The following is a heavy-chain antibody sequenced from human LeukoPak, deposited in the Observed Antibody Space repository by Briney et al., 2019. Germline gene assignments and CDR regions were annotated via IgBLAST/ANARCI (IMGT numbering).Heavy chain of an antibody. J-gene: IGHJ4*02. D-gene: IGHD6-13*01. V-gene: IGHV1-58*02. CDR3: AAGDYSRIYYFDY. Sequence: GTSVKVSCKASGFTFTSSAMQWVRQARGQRLEWIGWIDVGSGNTNYAQKFQERVTITRDMSTSTAYIELSSLRSEDTAVYYCAAGDYSRIYYFDYCGQGNLVTVSS. CDR2: IDVGSGNT. CDR1: GFTFTSSA.